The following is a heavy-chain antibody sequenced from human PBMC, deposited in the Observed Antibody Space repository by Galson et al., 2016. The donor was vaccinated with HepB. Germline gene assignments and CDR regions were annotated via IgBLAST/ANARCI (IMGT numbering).Heavy chain of an antibody. CDR3: AGQYSSTWASFDY. V-gene: IGHV3-23*01. CDR2: VSGSDDYST. J-gene: IGHJ4*02. D-gene: IGHD6-13*01. Sequence: SLRLSCAASGFTFSSYALSWVRQAPGKGLEWVSAVSGSDDYSTYYADSVKGRFTISRDSSKSTMYLQMKSLTVEDTALYYCAGQYSSTWASFDYWGQGTMVTVSS. CDR1: GFTFSSYA.